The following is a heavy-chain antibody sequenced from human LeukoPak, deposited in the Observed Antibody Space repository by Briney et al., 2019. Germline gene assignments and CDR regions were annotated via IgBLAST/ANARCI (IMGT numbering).Heavy chain of an antibody. CDR3: AKGRPSIVAALDWFDP. J-gene: IGHJ5*02. CDR2: ISWNSGSI. Sequence: PGGSLRLSCAASGFTFDDYAMHWVRQAPGKGLEWVSGISWNSGSIGYADSVKGRFTISRDNAKNSLYLQMNSLRAEDTAFYYCAKGRPSIVAALDWFDPWGQGTLVTVSS. V-gene: IGHV3-9*01. CDR1: GFTFDDYA. D-gene: IGHD6-13*01.